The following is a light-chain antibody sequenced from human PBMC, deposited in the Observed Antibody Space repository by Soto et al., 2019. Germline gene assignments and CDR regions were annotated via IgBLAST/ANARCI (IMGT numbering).Light chain of an antibody. CDR3: QQYNNWPLT. Sequence: ETVMTQSPATLSVSPGDRATLSCIASQSVSYNLAWYQQKPCQAPRLLIYDASTRATGIPARFSGSASGTEFTLTISSLLSEDFAVYYCQQYNNWPLTFGGGTKVDI. CDR2: DAS. CDR1: QSVSYN. J-gene: IGKJ4*01. V-gene: IGKV3D-15*01.